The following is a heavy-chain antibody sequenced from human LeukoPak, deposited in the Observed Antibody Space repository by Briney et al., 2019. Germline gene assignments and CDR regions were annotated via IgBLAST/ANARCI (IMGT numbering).Heavy chain of an antibody. J-gene: IGHJ3*02. D-gene: IGHD3-10*01. V-gene: IGHV1-69*06. Sequence: ASVKVSCKASGGTLRNYAINWVRQAPGQRLEWMGGIIPMFGTANYAQKFQGRVTITADKSTGTVYMELRSLTSEDTAVYYCARGELLWFGELYRIDAFDIWGQGTMVIVSS. CDR3: ARGELLWFGELYRIDAFDI. CDR2: IIPMFGTA. CDR1: GGTLRNYA.